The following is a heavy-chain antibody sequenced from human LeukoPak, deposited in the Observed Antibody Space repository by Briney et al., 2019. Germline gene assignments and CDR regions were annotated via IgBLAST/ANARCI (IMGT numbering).Heavy chain of an antibody. J-gene: IGHJ2*01. CDR2: ISSSSSYI. D-gene: IGHD2-15*01. Sequence: GGSLRLSCAASGFTFSSYSMNWVRQAPGKGLEWVSSISSSSSYIYYADSVKGRFTISRDNAKNSLYLQMNSLRAEDTAVYDWARDGVAAGGYGYFDLWGRGTLVTVSS. CDR1: GFTFSSYS. CDR3: ARDGVAAGGYGYFDL. V-gene: IGHV3-21*01.